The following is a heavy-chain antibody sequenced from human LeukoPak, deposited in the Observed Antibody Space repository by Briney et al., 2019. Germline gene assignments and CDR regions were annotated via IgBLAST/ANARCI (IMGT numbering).Heavy chain of an antibody. J-gene: IGHJ4*02. CDR2: ISPSGTAR. Sequence: GGSLRLSCGASGFTFSGFEMNWVRLAPGKGLEWVSYISPSGTARYYADSVRGRFIISRDNAMKSLYLQMNSLRAEDTAVYHCTRDGHSSTWYANFDYWGQGILVTVSS. CDR3: TRDGHSSTWYANFDY. D-gene: IGHD6-13*01. V-gene: IGHV3-48*03. CDR1: GFTFSGFE.